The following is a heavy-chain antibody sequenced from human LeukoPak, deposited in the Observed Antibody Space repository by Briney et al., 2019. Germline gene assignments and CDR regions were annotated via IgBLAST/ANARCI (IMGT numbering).Heavy chain of an antibody. CDR3: ARGPTISETGYFDY. D-gene: IGHD1-1*01. V-gene: IGHV4-34*01. Sequence: SETLSLTSALYRGSSSAFYGICIPESPGKGLEWIAEINHRGDTNYNPSVKSRVTISVDTSKNQFSLKVRSVTAADTAVYYCARGPTISETGYFDYWGQGTLVTVSS. CDR2: INHRGDT. CDR1: RGSSSAFY. J-gene: IGHJ4*03.